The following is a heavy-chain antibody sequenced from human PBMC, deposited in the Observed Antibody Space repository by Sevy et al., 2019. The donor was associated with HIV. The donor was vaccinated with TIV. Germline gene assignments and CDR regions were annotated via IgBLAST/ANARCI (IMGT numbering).Heavy chain of an antibody. Sequence: GGSLRLSCAASGFTFSNYWMSWVRQAPGKGLEWVANINLDGSEKYYVDSVKGRFTISGDNAKNSLYRQMNSLRAEDTALYYCARDCSSTSCLWGLDVWGQGTTVTVSS. CDR2: INLDGSEK. CDR1: GFTFSNYW. CDR3: ARDCSSTSCLWGLDV. D-gene: IGHD2-2*01. V-gene: IGHV3-7*03. J-gene: IGHJ6*02.